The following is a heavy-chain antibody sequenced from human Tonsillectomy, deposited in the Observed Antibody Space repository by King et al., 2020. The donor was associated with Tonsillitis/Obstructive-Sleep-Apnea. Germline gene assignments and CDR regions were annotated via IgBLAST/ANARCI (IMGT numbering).Heavy chain of an antibody. V-gene: IGHV1-69*01. CDR1: EGTFSNSA. CDR3: ARTRTVTTKSPYYYYMDV. CDR2: IIPMFGIA. Sequence: VQLVESGAEVKKPGSSVKVSCKASEGTFSNSAISWVRQAPGQGLEWMGGIIPMFGIANFAQKFQGRVAITADESTSTAYMEVSSLSSEDTAVYYCARTRTVTTKSPYYYYMDVWGKGTTVIVSS. D-gene: IGHD4-17*01. J-gene: IGHJ6*03.